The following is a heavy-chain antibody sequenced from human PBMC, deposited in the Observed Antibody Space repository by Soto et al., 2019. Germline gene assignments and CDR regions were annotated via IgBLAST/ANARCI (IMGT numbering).Heavy chain of an antibody. Sequence: VGSLRLSCAASGFTFSSYAMSWVRQAPGKGLGWVSAISGSGGSTYYADSVKGRFTISRDNSKDTLYLQMNSLRAEDTAVYYCAKARIDCSGGSCYSDYFDYCGQGTRVTVSS. V-gene: IGHV3-23*01. CDR3: AKARIDCSGGSCYSDYFDY. J-gene: IGHJ4*02. D-gene: IGHD2-15*01. CDR2: ISGSGGST. CDR1: GFTFSSYA.